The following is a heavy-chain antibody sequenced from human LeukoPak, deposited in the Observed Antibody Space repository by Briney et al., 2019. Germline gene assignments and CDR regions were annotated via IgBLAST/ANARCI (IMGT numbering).Heavy chain of an antibody. J-gene: IGHJ4*02. CDR3: VRVHGGGY. CDR1: GFTFSDNN. CDR2: LHRDGSV. D-gene: IGHD3-16*01. Sequence: GSLRLSCAASGFTFSDNNMIWVRQAPGKGLEWVSTLHRDGSVRYADSVNGRFTISRDDSKNTLSLQMSSLRDEDTAVYYCVRVHGGGYWGQGTLVTVSS. V-gene: IGHV3-53*01.